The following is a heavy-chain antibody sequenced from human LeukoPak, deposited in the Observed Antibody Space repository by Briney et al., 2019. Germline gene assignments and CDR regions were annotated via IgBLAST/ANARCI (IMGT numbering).Heavy chain of an antibody. Sequence: SETLSLTCAVYGGSFSGYYWGWIRQPPGKGLEWIGEINHSGSTNYNPSLKSRVTISVDTSKNQFSLNLNSVTAADTAMYYCASVRGYGYGYDYWGQGTLVTVSS. D-gene: IGHD5-18*01. CDR3: ASVRGYGYGYDY. V-gene: IGHV4-34*01. J-gene: IGHJ4*02. CDR1: GGSFSGYY. CDR2: INHSGST.